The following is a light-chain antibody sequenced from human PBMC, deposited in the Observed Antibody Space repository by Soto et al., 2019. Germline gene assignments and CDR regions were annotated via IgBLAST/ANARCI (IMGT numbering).Light chain of an antibody. V-gene: IGLV2-14*01. J-gene: IGLJ1*01. Sequence: QSALTQPASVSGSPGQSITISCTGTSSDVGGYNYVSWYQQHPGTAPKLMIYDVSNRPSGVSNRFSGSKSGNTASLTISGLQAEDEADYYCSSYTSSSIAFGTGTKVTVL. CDR2: DVS. CDR3: SSYTSSSIA. CDR1: SSDVGGYNY.